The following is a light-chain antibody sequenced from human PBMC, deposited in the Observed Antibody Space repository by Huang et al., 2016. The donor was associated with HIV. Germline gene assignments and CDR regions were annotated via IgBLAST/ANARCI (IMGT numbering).Light chain of an antibody. CDR3: QQSYTVPYT. Sequence: DIQMTQSPSSLSASIGNRVTITCRASQSVTRFLNWYQQKPGNAPKLLIYTASELQSGVPSRFSGSGSGTEFTLTINSLQPEDFATYYCQQSYTVPYTLGQGTKLEIK. CDR1: QSVTRF. V-gene: IGKV1-39*01. J-gene: IGKJ2*01. CDR2: TAS.